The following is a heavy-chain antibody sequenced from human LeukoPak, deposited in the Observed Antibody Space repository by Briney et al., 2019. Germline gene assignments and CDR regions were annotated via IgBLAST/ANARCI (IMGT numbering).Heavy chain of an antibody. CDR1: GGSFSGYY. CDR3: ARASRDVYNSYFDY. Sequence: SETLSLTCAVYGGSFSGYYWSWIRQPPGKGLEWIGEIYHSGSTNYNPSLKSRVTISVDKSKNQFSLKLSSVTAADTAVYYCARASRDVYNSYFDYWGQGTLVTVSS. CDR2: IYHSGST. J-gene: IGHJ4*02. D-gene: IGHD5-24*01. V-gene: IGHV4-34*01.